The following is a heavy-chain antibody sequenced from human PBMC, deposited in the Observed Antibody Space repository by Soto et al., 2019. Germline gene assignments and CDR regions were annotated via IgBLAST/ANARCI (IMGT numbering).Heavy chain of an antibody. V-gene: IGHV4-59*01. D-gene: IGHD3-22*01. J-gene: IGHJ4*02. Sequence: PSETLSLTCTVSGGSIISYYWSWIRQPPGKGLEWIGYIYYSGSTNYNPSLKSRVTISVDTSKNQFSLKLSSVTAADTAVYYCARGCHKWGGDYYDSSGKGYYFDYWGQGTLVTVSS. CDR2: IYYSGST. CDR1: GGSIISYY. CDR3: ARGCHKWGGDYYDSSGKGYYFDY.